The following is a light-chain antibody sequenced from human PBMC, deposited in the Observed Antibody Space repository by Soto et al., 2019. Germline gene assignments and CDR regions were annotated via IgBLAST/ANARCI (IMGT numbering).Light chain of an antibody. CDR1: HSVSID. CDR2: GAS. V-gene: IGKV3-15*01. Sequence: IVMTQSPASLSVSPGVRATLSCRASHSVSIDLAWYQQKPGQAPRLLIYGASTRATGVPARFSGSGSGTDFTLTITSLQSEDLAVYYCQQYNNWWTFGQGTKVGI. J-gene: IGKJ1*01. CDR3: QQYNNWWT.